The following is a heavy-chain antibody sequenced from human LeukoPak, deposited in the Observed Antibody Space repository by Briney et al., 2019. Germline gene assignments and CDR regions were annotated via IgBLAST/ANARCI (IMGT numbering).Heavy chain of an antibody. CDR3: AKGGQQHIVRGDYFDY. CDR2: IGPTGRST. J-gene: IGHJ4*02. V-gene: IGHV3-23*01. Sequence: PGGSLRLSCAASGFTFSTYAMTWVRQAPGKGLEWVSAIGPTGRSTYYADSVKGRFTISRDNSKNTLYLQMNSLRADDTAVYYCAKGGQQHIVRGDYFDYWGQGTPVTVSS. D-gene: IGHD2-21*01. CDR1: GFTFSTYA.